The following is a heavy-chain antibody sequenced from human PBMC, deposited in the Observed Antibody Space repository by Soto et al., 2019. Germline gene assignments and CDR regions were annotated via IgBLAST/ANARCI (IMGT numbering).Heavy chain of an antibody. CDR3: ARQDPYYFDY. CDR2: IYYSGST. V-gene: IGHV4-39*01. J-gene: IGHJ4*02. Sequence: PSETLSLTCTVSGGSISSSSYYWGWIRQPPGKGLEWIGSIYYSGSTYYNPSLKSRVTISVDTSKNQFSLKLSSVTAADTAVYYCARQDPYYFDYWGQGTLVTVSS. CDR1: GGSISSSSYY.